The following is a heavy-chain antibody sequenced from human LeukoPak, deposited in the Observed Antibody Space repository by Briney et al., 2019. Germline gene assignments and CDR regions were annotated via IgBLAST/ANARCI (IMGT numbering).Heavy chain of an antibody. CDR1: GFTFSDYI. CDR2: IKQDGSEK. J-gene: IGHJ4*02. D-gene: IGHD2-15*01. CDR3: AREYCSGGTCYLPGY. V-gene: IGHV3-7*03. Sequence: RGSLRLSCAASGFTFSDYIMNWVRQAPGTGLEWVANIKQDGSEKYYVDSVKGRFTISRDNAKNSLYLQMNSLRAEDTAVYYCAREYCSGGTCYLPGYWGQGTLVTVSS.